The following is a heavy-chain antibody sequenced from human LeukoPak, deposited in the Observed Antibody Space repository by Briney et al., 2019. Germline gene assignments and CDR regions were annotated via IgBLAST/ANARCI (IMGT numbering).Heavy chain of an antibody. CDR2: ISDSGDIT. Sequence: TGGSLRLSCAASGFAFSNQAMGWVRQASGKGLEWVSVISDSGDITYCADSVKGRFTISRDNSKNTLFPQLNSLRAEDTAVYYCAKNARRNSGWYFFDYCGQGTLVTVSS. CDR3: AKNARRNSGWYFFDY. CDR1: GFAFSNQA. D-gene: IGHD6-19*01. J-gene: IGHJ4*02. V-gene: IGHV3-23*01.